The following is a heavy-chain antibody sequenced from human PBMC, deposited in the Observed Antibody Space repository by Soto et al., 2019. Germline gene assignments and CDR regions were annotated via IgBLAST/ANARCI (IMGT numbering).Heavy chain of an antibody. V-gene: IGHV2-26*01. J-gene: IGHJ6*02. CDR3: VRMNAESYSSYYAMDV. CDR2: IFSDAER. Sequence: QVTLRESGPVLVKPTETLTLTCNVSGFSLTTGRMGVSWIRQPPGKALAWLAHIFSDAERSYSRSLQGRLTVSKVGYGSKVVVTMTNMDPVETGTYFCVRMNAESYSSYYAMDVWGQGTTVTVS. CDR1: GFSLTTGRMG. D-gene: IGHD3-10*01.